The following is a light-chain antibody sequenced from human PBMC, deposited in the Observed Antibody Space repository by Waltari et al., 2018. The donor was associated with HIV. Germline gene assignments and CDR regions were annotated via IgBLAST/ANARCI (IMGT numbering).Light chain of an antibody. CDR1: NSAIGYYNY. J-gene: IGLJ3*02. CDR3: SSLTNSATLSVL. Sequence: QFALTQPASVSGSPGQSITVSCTGTNSAIGYYNYVSWYQQHPGKAPKLIIYEVSNRPSGVSKRFSGSKSGNTASLTISGRQAEDEADYFCSSLTNSATLSVLFGGGTKLTVL. CDR2: EVS. V-gene: IGLV2-14*01.